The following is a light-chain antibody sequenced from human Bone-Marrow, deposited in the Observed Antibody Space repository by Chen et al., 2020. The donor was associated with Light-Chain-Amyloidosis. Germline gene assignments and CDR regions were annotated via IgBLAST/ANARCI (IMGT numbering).Light chain of an antibody. V-gene: IGLV3-21*02. CDR1: NIGSTS. CDR2: DDS. J-gene: IGLJ3*02. Sequence: SYVLTQPSSVPVAPVQTATLACGGNNIGSTSVHWYQQSPGQAPLLVIYDDSDRPSGIPERLSGSNSGNTATLTISRVEAGDEADYYCQVWDRSSDRPVFGGGTKLTVL. CDR3: QVWDRSSDRPV.